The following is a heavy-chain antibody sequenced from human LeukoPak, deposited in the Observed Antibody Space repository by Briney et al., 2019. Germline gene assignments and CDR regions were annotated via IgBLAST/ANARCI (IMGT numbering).Heavy chain of an antibody. CDR1: GFTFSSYA. CDR3: ARGLDYGSGSYYTPPNVLINDAFDI. CDR2: ISYDGSNK. Sequence: GRSLRLSCAASGFTFSSYAMHWVRQAPGKGLEWVAVISYDGSNKYYADSVKGRFTISRDNSKNTLYLQMNSLRAEDTAVYYCARGLDYGSGSYYTPPNVLINDAFDIWGQGTMVTVSS. J-gene: IGHJ3*02. V-gene: IGHV3-30*01. D-gene: IGHD3-10*01.